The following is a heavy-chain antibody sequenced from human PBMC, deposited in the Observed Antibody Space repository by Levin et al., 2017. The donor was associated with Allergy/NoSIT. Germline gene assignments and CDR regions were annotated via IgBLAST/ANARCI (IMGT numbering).Heavy chain of an antibody. V-gene: IGHV4-31*03. CDR2: IRYNDST. CDR1: GVSVSSDDYY. D-gene: IGHD5/OR15-5a*01. CDR3: ARGRNSVFLNN. Sequence: TLSLTCIVSGPVSGVSVSSDDYYWSWIRQHPGKGLEWIGYIRYNDSTHYNPSLKSRVTISRDTSENHFSVRLSSVTAADRAVDYSARGRNSVFLNNWGQGILVTVSS. J-gene: IGHJ4*02.